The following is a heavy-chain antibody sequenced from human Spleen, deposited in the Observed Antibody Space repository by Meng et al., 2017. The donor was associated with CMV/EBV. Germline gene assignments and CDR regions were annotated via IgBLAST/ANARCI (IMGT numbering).Heavy chain of an antibody. D-gene: IGHD2-2*01. V-gene: IGHV3-21*01. CDR3: ARYHLLNWFDP. CDR1: GFTFIDYT. Sequence: SCAASGFTFIDYTMNWVRQAPGKGLEWVASISGSTTYISYADSVKGRFTISRDNAKNSLSLQMNSLRAEDTAVYYCARYHLLNWFDPWGQGTLVTVSS. CDR2: ISGSTTYI. J-gene: IGHJ5*02.